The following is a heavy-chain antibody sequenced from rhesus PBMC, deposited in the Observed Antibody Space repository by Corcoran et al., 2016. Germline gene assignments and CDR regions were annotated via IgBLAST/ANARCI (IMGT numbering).Heavy chain of an antibody. CDR3: TRAVKSGSWNGADY. V-gene: IGHV3-16*02. CDR2: IKSKADGGTE. D-gene: IGHD6-25*01. J-gene: IGHJ4*01. Sequence: EVQLVESGGGLVQPGGSLRLSCAASGFTFSDYWMSWVRQAPGNGLDWVGLIKSKADGGTEAYDESVKGRFTIARDDSKNTLDLQMNSLRTEDTAVYYCTRAVKSGSWNGADYWGQGVLVTVSS. CDR1: GFTFSDYW.